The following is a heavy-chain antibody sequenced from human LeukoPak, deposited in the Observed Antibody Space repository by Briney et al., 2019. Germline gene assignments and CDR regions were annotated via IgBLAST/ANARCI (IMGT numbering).Heavy chain of an antibody. V-gene: IGHV3-30*18. CDR2: ISYDGSNK. J-gene: IGHJ1*01. D-gene: IGHD5-12*01. CDR3: AKDGSSMRYFQH. Sequence: PGGSLRLSCAASGFTFSSYSMNWVRQAPGKGLEWVAVISYDGSNKYYADSVKGRFTISRDNSKNTLYLQMNSLRAEDTAVYYCAKDGSSMRYFQHWGQGTLVTVSS. CDR1: GFTFSSYS.